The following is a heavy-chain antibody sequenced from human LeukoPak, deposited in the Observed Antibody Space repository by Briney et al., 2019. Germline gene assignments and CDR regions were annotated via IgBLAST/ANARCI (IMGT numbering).Heavy chain of an antibody. J-gene: IGHJ4*02. CDR3: ARDPREWWLVRFGDYFDY. CDR2: IRFDGSDK. CDR1: GFIFSNYG. D-gene: IGHD6-19*01. V-gene: IGHV3-30*02. Sequence: GGSLRLSCAVSGFIFSNYGMYWVRQAPGKGLEWVAFIRFDGSDKYYADSVKGRFTISRDNAKNSLYLQMNSLRAEDTAVYYCARDPREWWLVRFGDYFDYWGQGTLVTVSS.